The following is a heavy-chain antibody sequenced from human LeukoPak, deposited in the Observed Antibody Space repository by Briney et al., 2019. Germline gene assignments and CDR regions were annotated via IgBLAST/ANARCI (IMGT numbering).Heavy chain of an antibody. Sequence: TGGSLRLSCAASGFTFSNYGMHWVRQAPGKGLEWVAFIRYDGSNKYYADSVKGRFTISRDSSKNTLFLQMNSLRAEDTAVYYCAKGRYYNILTGYYVRRGLDYWGQGTLVTVSS. CDR2: IRYDGSNK. J-gene: IGHJ4*02. CDR3: AKGRYYNILTGYYVRRGLDY. CDR1: GFTFSNYG. V-gene: IGHV3-30*02. D-gene: IGHD3-9*01.